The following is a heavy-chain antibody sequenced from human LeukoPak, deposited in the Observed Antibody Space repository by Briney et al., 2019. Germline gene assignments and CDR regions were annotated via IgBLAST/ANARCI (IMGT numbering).Heavy chain of an antibody. Sequence: ASVKVSCKASGYTFTSYGISWVRQAPGQGLEWMGWISAYNGNTNYAQKLQGRVTMTTDTSTSTAYMELRSLRSDDTAVYYCARSHYYDSSGYQSHFLDYWGQGTLVTVSS. CDR3: ARSHYYDSSGYQSHFLDY. CDR2: ISAYNGNT. V-gene: IGHV1-18*01. J-gene: IGHJ4*02. CDR1: GYTFTSYG. D-gene: IGHD3-22*01.